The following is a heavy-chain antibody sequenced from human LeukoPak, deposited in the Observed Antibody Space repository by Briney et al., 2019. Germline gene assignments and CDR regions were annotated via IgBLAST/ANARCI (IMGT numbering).Heavy chain of an antibody. CDR1: GYTFTSYG. CDR2: SSANNGNT. J-gene: IGHJ4*02. D-gene: IGHD5-18*01. Sequence: ASVKVSCKASGYTFTSYGISWVRQSPGQGLEWMGWSSANNGNTNYAQKFQGGVTMTTDTSTSTAYMEERSLRSDDTAVYYCTRDLGVDTTMIIFDYWGQGSLVTVSS. V-gene: IGHV1-18*01. CDR3: TRDLGVDTTMIIFDY.